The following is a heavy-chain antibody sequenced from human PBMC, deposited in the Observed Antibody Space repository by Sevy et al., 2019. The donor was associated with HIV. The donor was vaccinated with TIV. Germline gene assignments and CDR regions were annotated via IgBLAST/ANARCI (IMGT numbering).Heavy chain of an antibody. V-gene: IGHV3-23*01. CDR3: ANCRDDYSNYFPTDYFDY. J-gene: IGHJ4*02. D-gene: IGHD4-4*01. CDR2: ISGSGGST. Sequence: GGSLRLSCAASGFTFSSYAMSWVRQAPGKGLEWVSAISGSGGSTYYADSVKGRFTISRDNSKNTLNLQMNSLRAEDTAVYYCANCRDDYSNYFPTDYFDYWGQGTLVTVSS. CDR1: GFTFSSYA.